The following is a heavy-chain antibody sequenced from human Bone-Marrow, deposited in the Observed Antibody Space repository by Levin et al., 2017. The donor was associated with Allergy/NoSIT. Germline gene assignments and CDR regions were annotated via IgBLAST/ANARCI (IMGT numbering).Heavy chain of an antibody. D-gene: IGHD1-26*01. CDR2: ISYDGSDK. CDR3: AREYGGSYQRGYYFDY. J-gene: IGHJ4*02. Sequence: GESLKISCAASGFTFSSYAMHWVRQAPGKGLEWVAVISYDGSDKYYADSVKGRFTISRDNSKNTLYLQMDSLRAEDTAVYFCAREYGGSYQRGYYFDYWGQGNLVTVSS. V-gene: IGHV3-30*04. CDR1: GFTFSSYA.